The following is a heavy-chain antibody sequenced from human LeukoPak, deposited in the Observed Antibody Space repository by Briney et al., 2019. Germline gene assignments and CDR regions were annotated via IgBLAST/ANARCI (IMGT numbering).Heavy chain of an antibody. CDR2: IKQDGSDK. D-gene: IGHD6-19*01. CDR1: GFTFSSYW. Sequence: GGSLRLSCAASGFTFSSYWMSWVRQAPGKGLEWVANIKQDGSDKYYVDSVKGLFTISRDNAKNSVYLQMNSLRAEDTALYYCARAVAENWFDPWGQGTLVTVSS. J-gene: IGHJ5*02. V-gene: IGHV3-7*01. CDR3: ARAVAENWFDP.